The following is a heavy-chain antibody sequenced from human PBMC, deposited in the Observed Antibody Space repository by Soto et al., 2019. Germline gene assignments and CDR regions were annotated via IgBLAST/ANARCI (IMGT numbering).Heavy chain of an antibody. Sequence: SETLSLTYTVSGGSISGYYWSWIRQPPGKGLEWIGYMYNTGSTVYNPSFKSRVTISVDTSKNQFSLKLNSVTAADTAVYYCARDLWGYCGTDCYPLDVWGQGTTVTVSS. CDR2: MYNTGST. J-gene: IGHJ6*02. CDR1: GGSISGYY. V-gene: IGHV4-59*01. CDR3: ARDLWGYCGTDCYPLDV. D-gene: IGHD2-21*02.